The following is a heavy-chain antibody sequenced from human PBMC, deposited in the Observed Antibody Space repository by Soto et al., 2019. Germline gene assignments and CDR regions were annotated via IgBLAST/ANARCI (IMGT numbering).Heavy chain of an antibody. CDR2: IDYDGTTT. CDR1: GFSFDSYW. Sequence: EVQLVESGGGLVQPGGSLRLSCAASGFSFDSYWMHWVRQAPGQGPMWVSRIDYDGTTTNYADSVKGRFTISRDNAKSTLYLQMNSLTPEDTAVYYCTRGPRASSGGTGAYWGKGTLVTVSS. J-gene: IGHJ1*01. CDR3: TRGPRASSGGTGAY. V-gene: IGHV3-74*01. D-gene: IGHD2-2*01.